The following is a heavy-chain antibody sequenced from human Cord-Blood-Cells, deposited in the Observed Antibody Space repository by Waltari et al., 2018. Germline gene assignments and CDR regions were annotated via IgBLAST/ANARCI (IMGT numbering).Heavy chain of an antibody. J-gene: IGHJ3*02. D-gene: IGHD2-2*01. V-gene: IGHV5-51*01. CDR2: NDPGDSDT. Sequence: VQLVQSGAEVKKPGESLKISCKGSGYSFTSYWIGWVRQMPGESLEWMGVNDPGDSDTRYSPSSQGQVTTAADKSSSTAYLQWSSLKASDTAMYDCARRGVVPAADAFDIWGQGTMVTVSS. CDR3: ARRGVVPAADAFDI. CDR1: GYSFTSYW.